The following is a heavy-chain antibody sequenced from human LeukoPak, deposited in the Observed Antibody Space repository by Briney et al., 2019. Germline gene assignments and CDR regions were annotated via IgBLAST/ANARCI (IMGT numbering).Heavy chain of an antibody. D-gene: IGHD2-15*01. J-gene: IGHJ6*02. CDR1: GGSISSGGYY. CDR3: ARMVEAYYYYGLDV. CDR2: IYYSGST. V-gene: IGHV4-31*03. Sequence: SETLSLTCTVSGGSISSGGYYWSWIRQHPGKGLEWIGYIYYSGSTYYNPSLKSRVTISVDTSKNQFSLKLSSVTAADTAIYYCARMVEAYYYYGLDVWGQGTTVTVSS.